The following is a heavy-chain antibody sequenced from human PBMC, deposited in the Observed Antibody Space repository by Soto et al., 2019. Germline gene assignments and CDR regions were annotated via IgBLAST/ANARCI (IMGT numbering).Heavy chain of an antibody. Sequence: PADPLSLTCPFSCGSFSGYHWALIRPAPGRGLDWLGELTHRGSPNYTPSLKSRVTISVDTSKNQFSLNLRSVTAAATAVYYCARIPGSDYSDPLDYWGQGKQVTVSS. D-gene: IGHD4-17*01. CDR3: ARIPGSDYSDPLDY. CDR2: LTHRGSP. J-gene: IGHJ4*02. V-gene: IGHV4-34*01. CDR1: CGSFSGYH.